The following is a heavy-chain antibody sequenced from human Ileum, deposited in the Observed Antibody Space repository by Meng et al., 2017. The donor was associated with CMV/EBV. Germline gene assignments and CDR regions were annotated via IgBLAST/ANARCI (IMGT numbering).Heavy chain of an antibody. V-gene: IGHV1-8*03. J-gene: IGHJ5*02. D-gene: IGHD1-26*01. CDR3: ARDLSGGYVGGWFDP. Sequence: SRYTFTTPSIDSVRQVPGHGLEWMGWMNPTSGHTGYAQKSQDRVTIPRNTSISTAYMQLTSLRPEDTAVYYCARDLSGGYVGGWFDPWGQGTLVTVSS. CDR2: MNPTSGHT. CDR1: RYTFTTPS.